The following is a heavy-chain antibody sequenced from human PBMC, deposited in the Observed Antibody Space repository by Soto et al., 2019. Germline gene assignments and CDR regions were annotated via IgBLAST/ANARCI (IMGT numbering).Heavy chain of an antibody. CDR3: AAELGFGKLSVV. CDR1: GDTFKNCV. D-gene: IGHD3-10*01. CDR2: IIPLFGTT. V-gene: IGHV1-69*01. J-gene: IGHJ6*02. Sequence: QVQVVQSGVEVRRPGSSVTVSCKASGDTFKNCVISWVRQAPGQGLEWMGGIIPLFGTTDFAQRFQGRLTITTDESTTTAYMELSRLGSEDTATYYCAAELGFGKLSVVWGQGTTVIVSS.